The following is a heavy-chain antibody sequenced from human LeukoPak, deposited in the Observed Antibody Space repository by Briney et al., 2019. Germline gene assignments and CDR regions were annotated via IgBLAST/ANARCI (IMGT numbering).Heavy chain of an antibody. V-gene: IGHV1-69*05. CDR2: IIPIFGTA. D-gene: IGHD2-21*02. CDR1: GGTFSSYA. Sequence: SVKVSCKAPGGTFSSYAISWVRQAPGQGLEWMGRIIPIFGTANYAQKFQGRVTITTDESTSTAYMELSSLRSEDTAVYYCARGPISFGDPIFQHWGQGTLVTVSS. J-gene: IGHJ1*01. CDR3: ARGPISFGDPIFQH.